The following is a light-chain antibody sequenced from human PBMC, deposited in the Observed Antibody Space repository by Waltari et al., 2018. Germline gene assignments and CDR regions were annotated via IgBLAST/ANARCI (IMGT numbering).Light chain of an antibody. V-gene: IGKV1-39*01. CDR3: QQSYSTAWT. J-gene: IGKJ1*01. CDR1: QSISSY. CDR2: AAS. Sequence: DIQMTQSPSSLSASVGDRVTITCRASQSISSYLNWFQQKPGKAPKLLIYAASSLQSGVPSRFSGSVSGTEFTLTISSLQPEDFATYYCQQSYSTAWTFGQGTKVEIK.